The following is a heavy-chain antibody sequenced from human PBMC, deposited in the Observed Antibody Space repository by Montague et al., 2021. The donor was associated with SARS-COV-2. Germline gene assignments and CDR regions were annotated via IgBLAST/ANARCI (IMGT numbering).Heavy chain of an antibody. CDR2: IFYGGXT. V-gene: IGHV4-39*01. CDR3: ARHPGTMVRGVIMSSRGYLDP. J-gene: IGHJ5*02. D-gene: IGHD3-10*01. Sequence: SETLSLTCTVSGGSIDSTNYCWGWIRQAPGRGPEWIGTIFYGGXTXYXXXXQXRLTILVDMSKNQLSLRLTSVTAADTAVYYCARHPGTMVRGVIMSSRGYLDPWGQGTLVTVSS. CDR1: GGSIDSTNYC.